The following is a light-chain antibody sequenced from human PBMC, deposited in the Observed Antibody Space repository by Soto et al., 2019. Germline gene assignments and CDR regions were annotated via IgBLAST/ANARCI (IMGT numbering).Light chain of an antibody. CDR1: QSISRY. V-gene: IGKV1-39*01. CDR3: QQSYSTPPT. J-gene: IGKJ4*01. CDR2: DAS. Sequence: DIQMTQSPSSLSASVGDRVTITCRASQSISRYVNWYQQKPGKAPKLLIYDASGLETGVPSRFSGSGSGTEFTLTISSLQPDDFATYYCQQSYSTPPTFGGGTKVDIK.